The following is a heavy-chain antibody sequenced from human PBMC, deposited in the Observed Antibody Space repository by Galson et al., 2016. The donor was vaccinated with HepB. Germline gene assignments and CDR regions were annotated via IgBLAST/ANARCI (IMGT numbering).Heavy chain of an antibody. CDR3: AKPRGSHGYFDY. J-gene: IGHJ4*02. V-gene: IGHV1-69*13. D-gene: IGHD1-26*01. CDR1: GGTFSSFA. Sequence: SVKVSCKASGGTFSSFAISWVRQAPGQGPEWMGGTMPLYGTPNYAQNFQGRLTITADESTTTAYMELSSLTSEDTAVYYCAKPRGSHGYFDYWGQGTLVTVSS. CDR2: TMPLYGTP.